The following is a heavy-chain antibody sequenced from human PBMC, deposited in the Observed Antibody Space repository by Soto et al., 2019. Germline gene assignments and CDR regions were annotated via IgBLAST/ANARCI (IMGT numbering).Heavy chain of an antibody. CDR1: GGSISTYY. CDR3: ARVWDNSGWTIDQ. D-gene: IGHD6-19*01. V-gene: IGHV4-59*01. J-gene: IGHJ4*02. Sequence: SETLSLTCTVSGGSISTYYWNWIRQPPGKGLEWIGYVHYSGSTNYNPSLKRRVTISVDTSKNQFSLRLSSVTAADTAVYYCARVWDNSGWTIDQWGQGTLVTVSS. CDR2: VHYSGST.